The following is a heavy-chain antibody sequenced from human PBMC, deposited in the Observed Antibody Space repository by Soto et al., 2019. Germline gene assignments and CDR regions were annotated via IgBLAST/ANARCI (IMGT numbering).Heavy chain of an antibody. D-gene: IGHD2-15*01. Sequence: QVQLQESGPGLVKPSQTLSLTCTVSGGSISSGGYYWSWIRQHPGKGLEWIGYIYYSGSTYYNPSLKSRVTISVDTSQNQFSLKLSSVTAADTAVYYCARDATIYCSGGSCYLGGFDYWGQGTLVTVSS. CDR3: ARDATIYCSGGSCYLGGFDY. CDR2: IYYSGST. CDR1: GGSISSGGYY. J-gene: IGHJ4*02. V-gene: IGHV4-31*03.